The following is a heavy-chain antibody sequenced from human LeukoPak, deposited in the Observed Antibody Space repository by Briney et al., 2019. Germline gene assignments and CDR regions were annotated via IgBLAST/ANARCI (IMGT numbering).Heavy chain of an antibody. V-gene: IGHV4-59*06. J-gene: IGHJ4*02. CDR2: IYYSGST. D-gene: IGHD3-22*01. CDR1: GGSISSYH. CDR3: AREPYYYDTSGSRDLGIDY. Sequence: SETLSLTCTVSGGSISSYHRSWIRQPPGKGLEWIGYIYYSGSTYYNPSLKSRATMSVDTSKNQFSLKLSSVTTPDTAVYFCAREPYYYDTSGSRDLGIDYWGQGTLVTVSS.